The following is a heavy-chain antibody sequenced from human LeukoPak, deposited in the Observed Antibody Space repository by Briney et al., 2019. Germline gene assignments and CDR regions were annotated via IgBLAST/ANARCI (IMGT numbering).Heavy chain of an antibody. V-gene: IGHV3-53*01. Sequence: GGSLRLSCAASGFTVSSYFMSWVRQAPGKGLEWVSVIHSGGSTLYADSVKGRFTISRDNAKNSLYLQMNSLRAEDTALYYCARDSGDYYGSGSYEDAFDIWGQGTMVTVSS. J-gene: IGHJ3*02. CDR2: IHSGGST. D-gene: IGHD3-10*01. CDR1: GFTVSSYF. CDR3: ARDSGDYYGSGSYEDAFDI.